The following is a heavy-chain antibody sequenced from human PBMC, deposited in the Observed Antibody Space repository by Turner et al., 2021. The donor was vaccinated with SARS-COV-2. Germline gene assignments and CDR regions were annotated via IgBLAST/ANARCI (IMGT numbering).Heavy chain of an antibody. Sequence: QVQLVEYGGQVVEPGRSLRLSCAAYGFTFSTYGMHWVCQAPGKGLELVAVISYYGINRYYADSVKGRFTISRDNSKNTLYLQMNSLRAEDTAVYYCAKTSSGSYFDAFDIWGQGTMVTVSS. CDR3: AKTSSGSYFDAFDI. V-gene: IGHV3-30*18. J-gene: IGHJ3*02. CDR2: ISYYGINR. CDR1: GFTFSTYG. D-gene: IGHD1-26*01.